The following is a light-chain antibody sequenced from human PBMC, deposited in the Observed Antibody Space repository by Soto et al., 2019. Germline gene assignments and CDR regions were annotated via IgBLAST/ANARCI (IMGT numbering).Light chain of an antibody. V-gene: IGKV3-20*01. CDR1: QVVSTSY. CDR3: QKCGVAPFT. CDR2: ATS. J-gene: IGKJ4*01. Sequence: EIVLTQSPGTLSLSPGDTATLSCRASQVVSTSYLAWYYQKPGQAPRLLIYATSRRATDIPDRFSGSGSGTDFTLTISSLQPEDVATYYCQKCGVAPFTFGGGTKVDIK.